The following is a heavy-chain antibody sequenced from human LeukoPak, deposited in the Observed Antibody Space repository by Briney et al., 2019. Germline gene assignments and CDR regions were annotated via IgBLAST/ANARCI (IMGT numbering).Heavy chain of an antibody. CDR3: ARAPRNILTGYSFDY. CDR1: GCSISSYD. CDR2: IYYSGST. D-gene: IGHD3-9*01. V-gene: IGHV4-59*01. J-gene: IGHJ4*02. Sequence: SETLSLTCTVSGCSISSYDWSWIRQPPGKGLEWMGYIYYSGSTNYNPSLKSRVTISVDTSKNQFSLKLSSVTAADTAVYYCARAPRNILTGYSFDYWGQGTLVTVSS.